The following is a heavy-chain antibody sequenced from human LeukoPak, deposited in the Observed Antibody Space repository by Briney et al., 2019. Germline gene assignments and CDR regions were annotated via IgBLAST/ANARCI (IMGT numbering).Heavy chain of an antibody. V-gene: IGHV3-48*01. CDR1: GFTFSSYS. CDR3: VRDLDSVAFF. J-gene: IGHJ4*02. Sequence: GGSLRPSCAASGFTFSSYSMNWVRQAPGKGLEWVSYISSSSSTISYADSVKGRFTISRDNAKNSLYLQMNSLRAEDTAVYYCVRDLDSVAFFWGQGTLVTVSS. D-gene: IGHD1-1*01. CDR2: ISSSSSTI.